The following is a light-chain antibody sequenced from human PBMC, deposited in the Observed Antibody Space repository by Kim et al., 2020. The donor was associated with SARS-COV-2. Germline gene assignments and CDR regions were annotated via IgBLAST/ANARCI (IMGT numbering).Light chain of an antibody. J-gene: IGLJ2*01. CDR1: EMVDKY. V-gene: IGLV3-1*01. CDR3: QAWDSSTYGV. Sequence: VSPCQTASITGAGEEMVDKYAYSDQQKPDQSPVLVFYQDSKRPSGIPEQFSGANTGNTATLTISGTQAMDEADHYCQAWDSSTYGVFGGGTQLTFL. CDR2: QDS.